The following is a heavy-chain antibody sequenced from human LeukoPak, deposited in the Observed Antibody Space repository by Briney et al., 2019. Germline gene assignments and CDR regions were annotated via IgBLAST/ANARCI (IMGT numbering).Heavy chain of an antibody. CDR3: ARDRPNYYGSDGHYYRRDGDY. D-gene: IGHD3-22*01. Sequence: GGSLRLSCAASGFTFSIYAMSWVRQAPGKGLQWVSSITSRGESTWYVDSVKGRFTITRDNSENTLYLQMHSLRAEDTAVYYCARDRPNYYGSDGHYYRRDGDYWGRGTLVSVPS. J-gene: IGHJ4*02. CDR2: ITSRGEST. CDR1: GFTFSIYA. V-gene: IGHV3-23*01.